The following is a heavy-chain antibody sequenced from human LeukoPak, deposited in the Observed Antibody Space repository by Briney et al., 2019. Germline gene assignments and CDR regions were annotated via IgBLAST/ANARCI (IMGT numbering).Heavy chain of an antibody. V-gene: IGHV3-15*01. Sequence: GGSLRLSCAASGFTFSKAWMSWVRQAPGKGLEWVGRIKRNTDGGTTDYAAPVKGRFTISRDDSKSIAYLQMNSLKTEDTAVYYCTRGSVGATKGDFDYWGQGTLVTVSS. CDR2: IKRNTDGGTT. CDR3: TRGSVGATKGDFDY. J-gene: IGHJ4*02. CDR1: GFTFSKAW. D-gene: IGHD1-26*01.